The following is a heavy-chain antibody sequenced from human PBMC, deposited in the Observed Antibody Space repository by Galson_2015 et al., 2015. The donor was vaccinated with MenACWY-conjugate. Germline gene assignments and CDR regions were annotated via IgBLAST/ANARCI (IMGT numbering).Heavy chain of an antibody. D-gene: IGHD3-10*01. V-gene: IGHV3-64D*06. J-gene: IGHJ4*02. CDR1: GSTFTSYA. CDR2: ISSNGGST. CDR3: VKYGSGSYYSHY. Sequence: SLRLSCAASGSTFTSYAMHWVRQAPGKGLEYVSAISSNGGSTYYRDSVKGRFTISRDNSKNTLYLQMSSLRVEDTAVYYCVKYGSGSYYSHYWGQGTLVTVSS.